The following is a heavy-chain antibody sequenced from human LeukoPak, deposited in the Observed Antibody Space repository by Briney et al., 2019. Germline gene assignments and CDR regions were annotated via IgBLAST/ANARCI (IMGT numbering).Heavy chain of an antibody. CDR1: GGSFSGYY. J-gene: IGHJ6*02. CDR3: ARLAEIFGVVISAYGMDV. Sequence: SETLSLTCAVYGGSFSGYYWSWIRQPPGKGLEWIGEINHSGSTNYNPSLKSRVTISVDTSKNQFSLKLSSVTAADTAVYYCARLAEIFGVVISAYGMDVWGQGTTVTVSS. CDR2: INHSGST. D-gene: IGHD3-3*01. V-gene: IGHV4-34*01.